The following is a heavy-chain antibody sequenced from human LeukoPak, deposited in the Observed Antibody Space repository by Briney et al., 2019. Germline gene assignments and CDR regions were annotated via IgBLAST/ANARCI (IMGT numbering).Heavy chain of an antibody. CDR3: ARGDAFDL. J-gene: IGHJ3*01. V-gene: IGHV1-2*04. CDR1: GDTFTDYY. CDR2: INPNSGDT. Sequence: ASVKVSCKASGDTFTDYYTHWVRQAPGQGLEWMGWINPNSGDTKYAQKFQGWVTMTRDTSTSTAYMELSSLKSDGTAMYYCARGDAFDLWGQGTLVTISS.